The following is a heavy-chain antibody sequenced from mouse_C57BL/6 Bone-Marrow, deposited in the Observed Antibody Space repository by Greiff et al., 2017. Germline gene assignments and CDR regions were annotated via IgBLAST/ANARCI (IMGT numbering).Heavy chain of an antibody. CDR1: GYTFTSYW. Sequence: QVHVKQPGAELVMPGASVKLSCKASGYTFTSYWMHWVKQRPGQGLEWIGEIDPSDSYTNYNQKFKGKSTLTVDKSSSTAYMQLSSLTSEDSAVXYCARTTTVVAGDYWGQGTTLTVSS. CDR2: IDPSDSYT. CDR3: ARTTTVVAGDY. J-gene: IGHJ2*01. V-gene: IGHV1-69*01. D-gene: IGHD1-1*01.